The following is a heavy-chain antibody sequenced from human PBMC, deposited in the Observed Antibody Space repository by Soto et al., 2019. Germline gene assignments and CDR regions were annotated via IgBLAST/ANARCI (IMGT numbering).Heavy chain of an antibody. CDR2: IYYSGST. Sequence: SETLSLTCTVSGGSISSGGYYWSWIRQHPGKGREWIGYIYYSGSTYYNPSLKSRVTISVDTSKNQFSLKLSSVTAADTAVYYCAGHTIVLMVSAIGWFDPWGQGTLVTVSS. V-gene: IGHV4-31*03. D-gene: IGHD2-8*01. CDR3: AGHTIVLMVSAIGWFDP. CDR1: GGSISSGGYY. J-gene: IGHJ5*02.